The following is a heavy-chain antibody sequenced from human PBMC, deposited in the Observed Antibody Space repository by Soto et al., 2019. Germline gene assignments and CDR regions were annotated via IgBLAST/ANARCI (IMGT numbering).Heavy chain of an antibody. CDR1: GGSISSGGYS. J-gene: IGHJ5*02. V-gene: IGHV4-30-2*01. CDR2: IYHSGST. CDR3: ARVPTP. Sequence: TSETLSLTCAVSGGSISSGGYSWSWIRQPPGKGLEWIGYIYHSGSTYYNQSLKSRVTISVDRSKNQFSLKLSSVTAADTAVYYCARVPTPWGQGTLVTVSS. D-gene: IGHD2-2*01.